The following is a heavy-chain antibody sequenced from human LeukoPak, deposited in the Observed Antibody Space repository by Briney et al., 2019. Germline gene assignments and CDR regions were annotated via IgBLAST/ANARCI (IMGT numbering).Heavy chain of an antibody. CDR2: ISSSGSTI. D-gene: IGHD3-22*01. CDR3: AKDRYYDSSGYSGGWFDP. V-gene: IGHV3-48*04. CDR1: GFTFSSYA. Sequence: GGSLRLSCAASGFTFSSYAMSWVRQAPGKGLEWVSYISSSGSTIYYADSVKGRFTISRDNAKNSLYLQMNSLRAEDTAVYYCAKDRYYDSSGYSGGWFDPWGQGTLVTVSS. J-gene: IGHJ5*02.